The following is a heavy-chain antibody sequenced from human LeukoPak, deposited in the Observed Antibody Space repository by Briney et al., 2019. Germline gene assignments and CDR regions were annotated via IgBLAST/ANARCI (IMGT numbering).Heavy chain of an antibody. CDR2: NSAYNGNT. J-gene: IGHJ4*02. D-gene: IGHD3-22*01. V-gene: IGHV1-18*01. CDR3: ARGSYASSGYYSDY. Sequence: ASVKVSCKASGYTFTSYGISWVRQAPGQGLDWMGWNSAYNGNTNYAQKLQGRVTMTTDTSTSTAYMELRSLRSDDTAVYYCARGSYASSGYYSDYWGQGTLVTVSS. CDR1: GYTFTSYG.